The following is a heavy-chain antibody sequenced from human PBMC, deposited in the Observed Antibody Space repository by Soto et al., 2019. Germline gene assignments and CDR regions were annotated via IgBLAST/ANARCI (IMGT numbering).Heavy chain of an antibody. V-gene: IGHV3-30*18. CDR1: GFIFSSYG. CDR3: AKEVHCGGGSCSWSEGFDY. Sequence: QVQLVESGGGVVQPGRSLRLSCVASGFIFSSYGMHWVRQAPGKGLEWVAVISYEGSHTYYADSVKGRFTITRDNSKNTLYRQMNSLRPEDTAVYYCAKEVHCGGGSCSWSEGFDYWGQGTLLTVSS. D-gene: IGHD2-15*01. J-gene: IGHJ4*02. CDR2: ISYEGSHT.